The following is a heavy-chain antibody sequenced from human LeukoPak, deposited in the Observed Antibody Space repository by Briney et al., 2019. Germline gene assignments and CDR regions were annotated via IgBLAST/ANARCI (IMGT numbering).Heavy chain of an antibody. CDR3: AREGRDGYLYYFDY. CDR2: IKQDGSEK. V-gene: IGHV3-7*01. CDR1: GFTFSGYW. D-gene: IGHD5-24*01. Sequence: GGSLRLSCAASGFTFSGYWMSWVRQAPGKGLEWVANIKQDGSEKYYVDSVKSRFTISRDNAKNSVFLYMSSLRAEDTAVYYCAREGRDGYLYYFDYWGQGTLVTVSS. J-gene: IGHJ4*02.